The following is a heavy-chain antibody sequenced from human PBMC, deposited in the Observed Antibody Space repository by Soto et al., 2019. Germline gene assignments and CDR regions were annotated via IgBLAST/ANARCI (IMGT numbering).Heavy chain of an antibody. CDR3: ARDRWMSRANWFDP. D-gene: IGHD2-2*03. V-gene: IGHV4-59*12. CDR2: ISDSGTT. CDR1: GGSIDSYY. J-gene: IGHJ5*02. Sequence: QVELQQSGPGLVKASETLSLTCTVFGGSIDSYYWSWIRQAPGKGLEWIGHISDSGTTNYNPSLGCRVTISVDTSRKLFSLKLSSVTAADTAVDFCARDRWMSRANWFDPWGPGTLVTVSS.